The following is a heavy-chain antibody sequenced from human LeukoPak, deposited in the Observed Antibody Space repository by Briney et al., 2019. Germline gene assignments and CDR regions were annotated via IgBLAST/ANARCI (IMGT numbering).Heavy chain of an antibody. Sequence: SGPALVKPTQTLTLTCTFSGFSLSTSGMRVSWIRQPPGKVLEWLARIDWDDDKFYSTSLKTRLTISKDTSKNQVVLTMTNMDPVDTATYYCARVRCGGDCYPDYWGQGTLVTVSS. D-gene: IGHD2-21*02. V-gene: IGHV2-70*04. CDR3: ARVRCGGDCYPDY. CDR1: GFSLSTSGMR. J-gene: IGHJ4*02. CDR2: IDWDDDK.